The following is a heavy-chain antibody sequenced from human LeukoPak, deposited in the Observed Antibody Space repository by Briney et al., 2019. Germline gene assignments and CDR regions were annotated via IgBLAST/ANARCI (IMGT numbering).Heavy chain of an antibody. CDR1: GFTFDDYA. Sequence: PGGSLRLSCAASGFTFDDYAMHWVRQAPGKGLEWVSGISWNSGSIGYADSVKGRFTISRDNAKNSLYLQMNSLRAEDTAVYYCARTRYDSSGYCLDYWGQGTLVTVSS. CDR2: ISWNSGSI. CDR3: ARTRYDSSGYCLDY. V-gene: IGHV3-9*01. D-gene: IGHD3-22*01. J-gene: IGHJ4*02.